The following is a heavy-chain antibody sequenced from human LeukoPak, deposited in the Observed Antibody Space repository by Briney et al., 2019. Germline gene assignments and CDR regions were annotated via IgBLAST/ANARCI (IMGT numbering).Heavy chain of an antibody. J-gene: IGHJ3*02. CDR1: GFTFSSYN. D-gene: IGHD3-22*01. CDR3: ARDAGDYYYDSSGYYYNAFDI. Sequence: PGGSLRLSCAASGFTFSSYNMNWVRQAPGKGLEWVSSISGPSSYISYADSVKGRFTISRDNAKNSLYLQMNSLRAEDTAVYYCARDAGDYYYDSSGYYYNAFDIWGQGTMVTVSS. CDR2: ISGPSSYI. V-gene: IGHV3-21*01.